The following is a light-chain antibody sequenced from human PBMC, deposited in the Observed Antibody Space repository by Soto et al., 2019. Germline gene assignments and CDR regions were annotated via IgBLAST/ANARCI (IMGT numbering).Light chain of an antibody. V-gene: IGKV1-5*01. Sequence: DIQLTQSPSTLSASVGDRVTITCRASQSISNWLAWYQQKPGKAPQLLIYDASSLESGVPSRFSGSGSGTEFILTISSLQPDDFAAYYCQQYSAYSLTFGGGTKVDIK. CDR3: QQYSAYSLT. J-gene: IGKJ4*01. CDR2: DAS. CDR1: QSISNW.